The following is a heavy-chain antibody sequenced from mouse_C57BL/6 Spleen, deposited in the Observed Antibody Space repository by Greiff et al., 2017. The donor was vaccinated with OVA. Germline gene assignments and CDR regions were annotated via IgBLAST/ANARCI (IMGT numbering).Heavy chain of an antibody. CDR3: ARDPYYDLYAMDY. V-gene: IGHV5-17*01. CDR2: ISSGSSTI. D-gene: IGHD2-4*01. Sequence: EVQLVESGGGLVKPGGSLKLSCAASGFTFSDYGMHWVRQAPEKGLEWVAYISSGSSTIYYADTVKGRFTISRDNAKNTLFLQMTSLRSEDTAMYYCARDPYYDLYAMDYWGQGTSVTVSS. CDR1: GFTFSDYG. J-gene: IGHJ4*01.